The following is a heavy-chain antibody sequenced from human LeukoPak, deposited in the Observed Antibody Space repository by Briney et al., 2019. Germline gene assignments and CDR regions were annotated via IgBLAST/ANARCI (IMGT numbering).Heavy chain of an antibody. Sequence: ASVKVSCKASGGTFSSYAISWVRQAPGQGLEWMGGIIPIFGTANYAQKFQGRVTITADESTSTAYMGLSSLRSEDTAVYYCARSVWFGEYLNWFDPWGQGTLVTVSS. J-gene: IGHJ5*02. V-gene: IGHV1-69*13. CDR3: ARSVWFGEYLNWFDP. CDR2: IIPIFGTA. CDR1: GGTFSSYA. D-gene: IGHD3-10*01.